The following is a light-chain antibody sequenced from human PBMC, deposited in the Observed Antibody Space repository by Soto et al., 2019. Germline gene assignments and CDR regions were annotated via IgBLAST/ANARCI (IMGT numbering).Light chain of an antibody. Sequence: QSVLTQPPSGSGSPGQSVTISSTATSSEVGGYNYVSWYQQHPAKAHKLIIYEVSKRPSGVPERFSGSKSGNTASLTVSGLQAEDEADYYCSSYAGSSYVFGTGTKVTVL. CDR2: EVS. CDR1: SSEVGGYNY. V-gene: IGLV2-8*01. CDR3: SSYAGSSYV. J-gene: IGLJ1*01.